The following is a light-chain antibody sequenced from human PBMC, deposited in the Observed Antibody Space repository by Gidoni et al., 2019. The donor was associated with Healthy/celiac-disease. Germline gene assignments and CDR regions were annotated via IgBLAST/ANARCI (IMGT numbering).Light chain of an antibody. Sequence: SYELTQPPSVSVSPGQTASIPCSGDNLGDKYACWYTQKPGQSPVLVIYQDSKRPSGIPERFSGSNSGNTATLTISGTQAMDEADYYCQAWDSSTVVFGGGTKLTVL. CDR1: NLGDKY. V-gene: IGLV3-1*01. J-gene: IGLJ2*01. CDR2: QDS. CDR3: QAWDSSTVV.